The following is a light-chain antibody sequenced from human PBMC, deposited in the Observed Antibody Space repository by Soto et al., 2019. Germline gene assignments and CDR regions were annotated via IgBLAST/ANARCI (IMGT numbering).Light chain of an antibody. CDR1: QSVGKNY. CDR2: DAS. CDR3: HQYASSPLT. Sequence: EIVLAQSPGTLSLSPGERAALSCRASQSVGKNYLGWYQQKPGQSPRLLIYDASIRATGIPDRFSGTASGTDFTLTISRLEPEDFAVYYCHQYASSPLTFGGGTKVEIK. V-gene: IGKV3-20*01. J-gene: IGKJ4*01.